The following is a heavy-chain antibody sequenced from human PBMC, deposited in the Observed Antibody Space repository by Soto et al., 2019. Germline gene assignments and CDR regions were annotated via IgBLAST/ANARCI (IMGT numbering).Heavy chain of an antibody. D-gene: IGHD2-21*02. V-gene: IGHV1-69*13. Sequence: ASVKVSCKASGGTFSSYAISWVRQAPGQGLEWMGGIIPIFGTANYAQKFQGRVTITADESTSTAYMELSSLRSEATAVYYCATSGAHIVVVTGVRGWFDPWGQGTLVTVSS. CDR2: IIPIFGTA. J-gene: IGHJ5*02. CDR1: GGTFSSYA. CDR3: ATSGAHIVVVTGVRGWFDP.